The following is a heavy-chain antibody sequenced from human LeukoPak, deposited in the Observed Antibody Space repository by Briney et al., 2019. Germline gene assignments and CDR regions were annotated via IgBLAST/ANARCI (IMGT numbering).Heavy chain of an antibody. Sequence: ASVKVSCKASGYTFTIYDINWVRQATGQGLEWMGWMNPNSGNTGYAQKFQGRVTMTRNTSISTAYMELSSLRSEDTAVYYCARVSLWFGELLYYYHYYGMDVWGQGTTVTVSS. CDR1: GYTFTIYD. V-gene: IGHV1-8*01. CDR3: ARVSLWFGELLYYYHYYGMDV. J-gene: IGHJ6*02. CDR2: MNPNSGNT. D-gene: IGHD3-10*01.